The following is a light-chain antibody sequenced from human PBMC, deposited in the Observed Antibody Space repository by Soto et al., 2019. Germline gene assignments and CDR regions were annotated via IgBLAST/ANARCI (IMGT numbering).Light chain of an antibody. CDR3: QQSYRSAQMYT. V-gene: IGKV1-39*01. CDR1: QTISSS. CDR2: AAS. J-gene: IGKJ2*01. Sequence: DIQMTQSPSSLSASVGDRVTITCRASQTISSSLTWYQQKPGKAPDLLIYAASNLQSGVPSRFSGSWSGSDFTLTISSLQPEDDAKYYCQQSYRSAQMYTFGQGTRLEIK.